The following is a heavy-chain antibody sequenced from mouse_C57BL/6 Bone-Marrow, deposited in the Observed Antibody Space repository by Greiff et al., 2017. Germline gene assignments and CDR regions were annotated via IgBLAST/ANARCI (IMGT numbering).Heavy chain of an antibody. D-gene: IGHD2-4*01. V-gene: IGHV5-17*01. Sequence: EVKLVESGGGLVKPGGSLKISCAASGFTFSDYGMHWVRQAPEKGLEWVGYISRGSSTIYYADTVKGRFTISGDNAKNTLYLQMTSLRSEDTAVYYCAKNDYDEMAWFAYWGQGTTLTVSS. CDR3: AKNDYDEMAWFAY. CDR2: ISRGSSTI. CDR1: GFTFSDYG. J-gene: IGHJ2*01.